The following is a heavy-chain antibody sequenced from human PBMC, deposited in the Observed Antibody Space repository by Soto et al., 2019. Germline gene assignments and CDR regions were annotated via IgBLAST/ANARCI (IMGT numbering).Heavy chain of an antibody. V-gene: IGHV1-18*01. D-gene: IGHD4-17*01. J-gene: IGHJ6*03. CDR2: ISTYSGNT. CDR1: GYTFVSYA. Sequence: QVQLIQSGAEMKKPGASVRVSCKTSGYTFVSYAISWVRQAPGQGLEWMGWISTYSGNTNYAQRFQGRVTMTADTSTSTAYMDLRNLRSDDTAVYYCARGSTVTMYPHYYYMDVWGKGTTVTVSS. CDR3: ARGSTVTMYPHYYYMDV.